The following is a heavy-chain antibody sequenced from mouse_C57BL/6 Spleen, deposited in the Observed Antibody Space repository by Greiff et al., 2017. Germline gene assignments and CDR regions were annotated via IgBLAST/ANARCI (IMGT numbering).Heavy chain of an antibody. V-gene: IGHV1-61*01. CDR2: IYPSDGET. CDR3: AREGVGEYYFDY. Sequence: QVQLQQPGAELVRPGSSVKLSCKASGYTFTSYWMDWVKQRPGQGLEWIGNIYPSDGETHYNQKFKDKATLTVAKSSSTAYMPLSSLTSEDSAVYYCAREGVGEYYFDYWGQGTTLTVSS. D-gene: IGHD1-1*02. J-gene: IGHJ2*01. CDR1: GYTFTSYW.